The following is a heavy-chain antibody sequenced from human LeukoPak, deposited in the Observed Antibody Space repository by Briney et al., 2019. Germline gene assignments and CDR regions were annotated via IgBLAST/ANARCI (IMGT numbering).Heavy chain of an antibody. CDR2: IRYDGSSK. V-gene: IGHV3-30*02. J-gene: IGHJ4*02. CDR1: GFTFSTYG. CDR3: AKGHYYNILTGYSVRRGLDY. D-gene: IGHD3-9*01. Sequence: QPWGSLRLSCAASGFTFSTYGMHWVRQAPGKGLEWVAFIRYDGSSKYHAGSVKGRFTISRDNSKNTLYLQMNSLRAEDTAVYYCAKGHYYNILTGYSVRRGLDYWGQGTLVTVSS.